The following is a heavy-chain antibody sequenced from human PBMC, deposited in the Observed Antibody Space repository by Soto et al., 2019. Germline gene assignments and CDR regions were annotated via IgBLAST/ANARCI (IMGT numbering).Heavy chain of an antibody. CDR3: ARGSVGPTTDFDY. CDR1: GSTFTGFH. J-gene: IGHJ4*02. D-gene: IGHD1-26*01. V-gene: IGHV1-2*04. CDR2: INPNGGGR. Sequence: QVPLVQSGAEVKQPWASVKVSCKASGSTFTGFHIHWVGQAPGQGLEWMGWINPNGGGRNYAQKFQRWVTMTRDTSISTAYMELSRLKSDDTAVYYCARGSVGPTTDFDYWGQGTLVTVSS.